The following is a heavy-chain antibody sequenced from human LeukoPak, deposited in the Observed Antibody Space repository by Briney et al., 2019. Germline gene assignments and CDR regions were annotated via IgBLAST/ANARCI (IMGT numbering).Heavy chain of an antibody. CDR1: GGSISGTNW. CDR2: ISLAGHT. D-gene: IGHD1-26*01. CDR3: SRESGPFCPFGY. J-gene: IGHJ4*02. Sequence: SGTLSLTCGVSGGSISGTNWWRWVRQPPGQCLEWIGEISLAGHTNYNPSLNGRVTMALDMSTNQLSLHLTSVTAADTATYFCSRESGPFCPFGYWGQGPLVIVSS. V-gene: IGHV4-4*02.